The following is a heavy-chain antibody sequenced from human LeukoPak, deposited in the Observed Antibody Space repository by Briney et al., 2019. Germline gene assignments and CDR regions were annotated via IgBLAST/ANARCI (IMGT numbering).Heavy chain of an antibody. J-gene: IGHJ4*02. CDR3: AKKRYYYGSGSYSDY. V-gene: IGHV3-23*01. CDR2: ISGSGGST. CDR1: GFTFSRYA. Sequence: GGSLRLCGAAAGFTFSRYAMSWVGPAPGKGLEWVSAISGSGGSTYYADSVKGRFTISRDNSKNTLYLQMNSLRAEDTAVYYCAKKRYYYGSGSYSDYWGQGTLVTVSS. D-gene: IGHD3-10*01.